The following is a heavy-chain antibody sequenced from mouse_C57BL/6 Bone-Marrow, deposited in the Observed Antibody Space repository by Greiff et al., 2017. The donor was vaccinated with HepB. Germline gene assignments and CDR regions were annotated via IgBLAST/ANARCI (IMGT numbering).Heavy chain of an antibody. D-gene: IGHD1-1*01. CDR2: FHPYNDDT. J-gene: IGHJ4*01. V-gene: IGHV1-47*01. Sequence: VHLVESGAELVKPGASVKMSCKASGYTFTTYPIEWMKQNHGKSLEWIGNFHPYNDDTKYNEKFKGKATLTVEKSYSTVYLELSRLTSDDSAVYYCAATVAYAMDYWGQGTSVTVSS. CDR3: AATVAYAMDY. CDR1: GYTFTTYP.